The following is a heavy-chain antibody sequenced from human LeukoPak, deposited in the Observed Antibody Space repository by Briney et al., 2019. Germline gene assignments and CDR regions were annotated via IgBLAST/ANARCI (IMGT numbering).Heavy chain of an antibody. CDR1: GGSISSGGYY. CDR2: IYYSGST. CDR3: ARALPHLHCSSTSCYGYYFDY. D-gene: IGHD2-2*01. V-gene: IGHV4-31*03. J-gene: IGHJ4*02. Sequence: SETLSLTCTVSGGSISSGGYYWSWIRQHPGKGLEWLGYIYYSGSTYYNPSLKSRVTISVDTSKKQFSLKLSSVTAADTAVYYCARALPHLHCSSTSCYGYYFDYWGQGTLVTVSS.